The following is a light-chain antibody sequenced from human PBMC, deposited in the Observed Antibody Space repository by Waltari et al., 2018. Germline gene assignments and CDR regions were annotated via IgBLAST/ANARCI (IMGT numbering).Light chain of an antibody. CDR3: QQYDSSRLYT. CDR2: GAS. V-gene: IGKV3-20*01. Sequence: EIVLTQSPGTLSLSPGARATLSCRASQSVSSSYLAWCQQKPGQAPRLLIYGASSRATGIPDRFSGSGSGTDFTLTISRLEPEDFAVYFCQQYDSSRLYTFGQGTKLEIK. CDR1: QSVSSSY. J-gene: IGKJ2*01.